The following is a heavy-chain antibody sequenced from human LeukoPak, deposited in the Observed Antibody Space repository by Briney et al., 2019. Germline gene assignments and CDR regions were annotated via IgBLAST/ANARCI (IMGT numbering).Heavy chain of an antibody. CDR2: TYTDGST. CDR1: GFTVSSNY. D-gene: IGHD6-13*01. Sequence: GGSLRLSCAASGFTVSSNYMSWVRQAPAKGLECVSLTYTDGSTYYADSVKGRFTISRDNSKNTLYLQMNNLRAEDTAVYYCARDGRYSSRSRYFQHWGQGTLVTVSS. V-gene: IGHV3-53*01. CDR3: ARDGRYSSRSRYFQH. J-gene: IGHJ1*01.